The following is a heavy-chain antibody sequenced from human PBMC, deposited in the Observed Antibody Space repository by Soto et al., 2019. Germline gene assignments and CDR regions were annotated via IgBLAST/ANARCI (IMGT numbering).Heavy chain of an antibody. CDR2: INAGNGNT. CDR3: GRDKIPGILDY. CDR1: GYTFTSYD. V-gene: IGHV1-3*01. J-gene: IGHJ4*02. Sequence: GASVKVSCKDSGYTFTSYDMHWVRQAHGQRLELMGWINAGNGNTKYSQKFQGRVTITRDTSASTAYMELSSLRSEDTAVYYCGRDKIPGILDYWGQGTLVTVSS. D-gene: IGHD1-20*01.